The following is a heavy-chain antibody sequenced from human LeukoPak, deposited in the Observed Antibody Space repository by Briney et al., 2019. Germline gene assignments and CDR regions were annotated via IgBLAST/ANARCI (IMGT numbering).Heavy chain of an antibody. CDR1: GGSISSYY. J-gene: IGHJ6*02. CDR2: IYYSGST. Sequence: SETLSLTCTVSGGSISSYYWSWIRQPPGKGLEWIGYIYYSGSTNYNPSLKSRVTISVDTSKSQFSLKLSSVTAADTAVYYCARERVEGGYCSGGSCLYYYYYGMDVWGQGTTVTVSS. D-gene: IGHD2-15*01. V-gene: IGHV4-59*01. CDR3: ARERVEGGYCSGGSCLYYYYYGMDV.